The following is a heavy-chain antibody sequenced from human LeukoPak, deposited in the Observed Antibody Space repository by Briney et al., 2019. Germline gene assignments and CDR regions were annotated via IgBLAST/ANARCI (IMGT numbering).Heavy chain of an antibody. CDR1: GGTFSSYA. D-gene: IGHD3-22*01. J-gene: IGHJ4*02. Sequence: SVKVSCKASGGTFSSYAISWVRQAPGQGLEWMGRIIPIFGIANYAQKFQGRVTITADKSTSTAYMELSSLRSEDTAVYYCARDQHDSSGYYYYYFDYWGQGTLVTVSS. CDR2: IIPIFGIA. CDR3: ARDQHDSSGYYYYYFDY. V-gene: IGHV1-69*04.